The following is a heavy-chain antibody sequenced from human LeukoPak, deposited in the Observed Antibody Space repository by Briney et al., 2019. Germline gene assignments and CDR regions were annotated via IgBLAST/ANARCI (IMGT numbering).Heavy chain of an antibody. J-gene: IGHJ4*02. CDR2: INPNSGGT. Sequence: ASVKVSCKASGYTFTGYYINWVRQAPGQGLEWLGWINPNSGGTNYAQKFQGRVTMTRDTSISTAYMELSGLRSDDTAVYWCARGPPGALRFLEWISPLDYWGQGTLVTVSS. V-gene: IGHV1-2*02. CDR3: ARGPPGALRFLEWISPLDY. CDR1: GYTFTGYY. D-gene: IGHD3-3*01.